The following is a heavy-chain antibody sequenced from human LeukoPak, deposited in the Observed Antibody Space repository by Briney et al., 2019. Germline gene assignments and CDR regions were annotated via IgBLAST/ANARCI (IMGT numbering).Heavy chain of an antibody. J-gene: IGHJ1*01. CDR1: GITFSSYG. Sequence: PGGSLRLSCAASGITFSSYGMHWVRQAPGKGLEWVAVISYDGSNKYYADSVKGRFTISRDNSKNTLYLEMDTLRAEDTAVYYCAKASSGYSNEYFHHWGQGTLVTVSS. V-gene: IGHV3-30*18. D-gene: IGHD3-22*01. CDR3: AKASSGYSNEYFHH. CDR2: ISYDGSNK.